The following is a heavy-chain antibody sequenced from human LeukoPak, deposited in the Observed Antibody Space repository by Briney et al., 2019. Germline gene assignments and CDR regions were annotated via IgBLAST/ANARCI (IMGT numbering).Heavy chain of an antibody. V-gene: IGHV4-34*01. CDR2: VNQSGGT. J-gene: IGHJ4*02. Sequence: SETLSLTCGVSGGSFSQYSRHWIRQSPEKRLEWIGEVNQSGGTTYNPSLKSRVTISVDPSKNQFSLKLVSVTAADTAVYFCAWQYVRGPIAWWDEGPRVTVSS. CDR3: AWQYVRGPIAW. CDR1: GGSFSQYS. D-gene: IGHD2-2*01.